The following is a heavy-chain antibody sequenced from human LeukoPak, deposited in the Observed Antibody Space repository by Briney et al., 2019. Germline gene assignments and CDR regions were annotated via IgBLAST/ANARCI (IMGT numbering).Heavy chain of an antibody. Sequence: SVKVSCKASGGTFSSYAISWVRQAPGQGLEWMGGVIPIFGTANYAQKFQGRVTITADESTSTAYMELSSLRAEDTAVYYCAREEQWLVTHFDYWGQGTLVTVSS. CDR1: GGTFSSYA. V-gene: IGHV1-69*13. CDR3: AREEQWLVTHFDY. J-gene: IGHJ4*02. D-gene: IGHD6-19*01. CDR2: VIPIFGTA.